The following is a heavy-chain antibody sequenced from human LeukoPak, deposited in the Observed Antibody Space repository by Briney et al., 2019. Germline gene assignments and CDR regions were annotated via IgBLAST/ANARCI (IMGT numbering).Heavy chain of an antibody. J-gene: IGHJ4*02. Sequence: PGGSLRLSCAASGFTFSSYWMSWVRQAPGKGLEWVANIKQDGSEKYYVDSVKGRFTISRDNAKNSLYLQMNSLRAEDTTVYYCARVYSSGWSPGPWYFDYWGQGTLVTVSS. V-gene: IGHV3-7*01. D-gene: IGHD6-19*01. CDR3: ARVYSSGWSPGPWYFDY. CDR1: GFTFSSYW. CDR2: IKQDGSEK.